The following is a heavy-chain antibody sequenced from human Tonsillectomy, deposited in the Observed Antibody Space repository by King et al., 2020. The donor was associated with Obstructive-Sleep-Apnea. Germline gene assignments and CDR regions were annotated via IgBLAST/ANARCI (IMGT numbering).Heavy chain of an antibody. V-gene: IGHV4-30-4*01. CDR1: GGSISSADYY. Sequence: QLQESGPGLVKPSQTLSLTCTVSGGSISSADYYWSWIRQPPGNGLEWIGYIYYSGNTYYNSSLKSLVTISVDTSKNQFSLKLTSVTAADTAVYSFARLSSGWGFDYWGQGTLVTVSS. D-gene: IGHD6-19*01. J-gene: IGHJ4*02. CDR3: ARLSSGWGFDY. CDR2: IYYSGNT.